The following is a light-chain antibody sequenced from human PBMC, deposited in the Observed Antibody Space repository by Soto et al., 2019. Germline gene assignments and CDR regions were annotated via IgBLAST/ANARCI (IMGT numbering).Light chain of an antibody. CDR1: RSNVGSYTL. CDR3: CSYAGSSTYV. J-gene: IGLJ1*01. CDR2: EGT. V-gene: IGLV2-23*01. Sequence: QSALTQPASVSGSPGQSITISCTGTRSNVGSYTLVSWYQQYPGKAPKLMIYEGTKRPSGVPNRFSGSKSGNKASLTISGLQAEDEADYYCCSYAGSSTYVFGTGTKLTVL.